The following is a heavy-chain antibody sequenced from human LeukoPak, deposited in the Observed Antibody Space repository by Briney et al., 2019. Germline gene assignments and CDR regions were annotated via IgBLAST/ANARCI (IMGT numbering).Heavy chain of an antibody. CDR1: SGSFSDYC. Sequence: SETLSLTCAVYSGSFSDYCWSWIRQPPGRGLEWIGEIYSSGSANYHPSLKSRVTISVDTSKNQFSLKLSSVTAADTAVYYCARNGRRSWFDPWGQGTLVTVSS. J-gene: IGHJ5*02. CDR2: IYSSGSA. CDR3: ARNGRRSWFDP. D-gene: IGHD1-1*01. V-gene: IGHV4-34*01.